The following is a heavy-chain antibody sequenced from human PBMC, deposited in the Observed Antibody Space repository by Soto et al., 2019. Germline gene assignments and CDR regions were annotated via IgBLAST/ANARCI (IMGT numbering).Heavy chain of an antibody. J-gene: IGHJ5*02. Sequence: EVQLVESGGGLVKPGGSLRLSCAASGFTFTTYDMNWVRQAPGKGLEWVSSITTTSRYIYYADSVRGRFTISRDNAKNSLFLQMDSLRAADTAVYDCVRSGTAPMLRHNWFDPWGQGTLVTVSS. CDR1: GFTFTTYD. D-gene: IGHD1-1*01. V-gene: IGHV3-21*01. CDR2: ITTTSRYI. CDR3: VRSGTAPMLRHNWFDP.